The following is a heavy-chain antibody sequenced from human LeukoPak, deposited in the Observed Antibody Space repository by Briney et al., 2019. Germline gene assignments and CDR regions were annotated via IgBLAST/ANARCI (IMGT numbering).Heavy chain of an antibody. CDR1: GFTFSSYS. V-gene: IGHV3-48*01. Sequence: PGGSLRLSCAASGFTFSSYSMNWVRQAPGKGLEGVSYISSSSSTIYYADSVKGRFTISRDNAKNSLYLQMNSLRAEDTAVYYCARGVGYYYDSSGYSEVPWGQGTLVTVSS. D-gene: IGHD3-22*01. CDR2: ISSSSSTI. J-gene: IGHJ5*02. CDR3: ARGVGYYYDSSGYSEVP.